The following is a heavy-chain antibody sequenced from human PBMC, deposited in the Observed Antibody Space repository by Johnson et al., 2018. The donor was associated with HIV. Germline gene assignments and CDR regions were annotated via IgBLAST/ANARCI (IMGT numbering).Heavy chain of an antibody. CDR3: ARGGGVVGNAFDI. CDR2: IRYDGSNK. J-gene: IGHJ3*02. CDR1: GFTFSNYA. Sequence: QLQLVESGGGVVQPGGSLRLSCSSSGFTFSNYAMHWVRQAPGKGLEWVAFIRYDGSNKYYGDSVKGRFTISRDNSKNTLYLQMGSLRAEDMAVYYCARGGGVVGNAFDIWGQGTMVTVSA. V-gene: IGHV3-30*02. D-gene: IGHD1-26*01.